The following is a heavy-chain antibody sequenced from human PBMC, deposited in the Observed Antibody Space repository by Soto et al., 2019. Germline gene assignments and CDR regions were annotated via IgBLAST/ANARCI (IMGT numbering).Heavy chain of an antibody. CDR1: GYTFTIYD. J-gene: IGHJ4*02. V-gene: IGHV1-8*01. CDR3: AREHSSSWRFDY. D-gene: IGHD6-13*01. Sequence: ASVKVSCKASGYTFTIYDINWVLRATGQGLEWMGWMNPNSGNTGYAQKFQGRVTMTRNTSISTAYMELSSLRSEDTAVYYCAREHSSSWRFDYWGQGTLVTVSS. CDR2: MNPNSGNT.